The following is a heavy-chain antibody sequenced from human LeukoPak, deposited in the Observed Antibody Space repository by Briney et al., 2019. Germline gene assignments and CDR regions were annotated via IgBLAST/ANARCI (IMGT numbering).Heavy chain of an antibody. Sequence: SGGSLRLSCAASGFTFSSYSMNWVRQAPGKGLEWVSSISSSSSYIYYADSVKGRFTISRDNAKNSLYLQMNSLRAEDTAVYYRARDYSYGRGYYYYYMDVWGKGTTVTVSS. D-gene: IGHD5-18*01. V-gene: IGHV3-21*01. J-gene: IGHJ6*03. CDR2: ISSSSSYI. CDR1: GFTFSSYS. CDR3: ARDYSYGRGYYYYYMDV.